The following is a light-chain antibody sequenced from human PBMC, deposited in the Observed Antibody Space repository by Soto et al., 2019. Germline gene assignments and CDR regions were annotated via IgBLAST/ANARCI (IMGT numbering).Light chain of an antibody. CDR2: KDS. Sequence: SYELTQPPSVSVSPGQTARITCSGDALPKQYAYWYQQKPGQAPVLVIYKDSERPSGIPERFSGSSSGTTVTLTISGVQAEDEADYYCQSADSSGYVGFGGGTKLTVL. V-gene: IGLV3-25*03. CDR3: QSADSSGYVG. CDR1: ALPKQY. J-gene: IGLJ2*01.